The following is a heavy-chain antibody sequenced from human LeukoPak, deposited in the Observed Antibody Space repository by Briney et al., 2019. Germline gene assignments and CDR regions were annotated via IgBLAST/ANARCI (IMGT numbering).Heavy chain of an antibody. D-gene: IGHD3-22*01. CDR3: AKRHKTYYYDSSGYYAQEAEDY. J-gene: IGHJ4*02. CDR2: ISSRSDYI. CDR1: GFTFSGYS. V-gene: IGHV3-21*04. Sequence: GGSLRLSCAASGFTFSGYSMNWVRQAPGKGLEWVSTISSRSDYIYYADSVKGRFTISRDNSKNTLYLQMNSLRAEDTAVYYCAKRHKTYYYDSSGYYAQEAEDYWGQGTLVTVSS.